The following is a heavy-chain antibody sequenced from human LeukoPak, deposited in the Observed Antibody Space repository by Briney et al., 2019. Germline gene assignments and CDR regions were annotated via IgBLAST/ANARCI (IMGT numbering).Heavy chain of an antibody. CDR1: GFDFSTYA. CDR3: ARIPEY. Sequence: PGGSLRLSCAASGFDFSTYAMHWVRLTPGKGVEFVSAISKSGDDTSYGNAVKGRFTISRDNIKNTVDLEMGSLRVDDTGIYYCARIPEYWGQGTVVTVSS. J-gene: IGHJ1*01. CDR2: ISKSGDDT. D-gene: IGHD2-2*01. V-gene: IGHV3-64*01.